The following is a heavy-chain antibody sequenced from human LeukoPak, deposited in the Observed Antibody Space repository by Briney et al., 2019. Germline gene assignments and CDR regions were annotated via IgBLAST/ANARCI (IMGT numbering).Heavy chain of an antibody. CDR1: GFTFSSHW. CDR2: ILNDGSQE. CDR3: ARDDALGDNALDI. Sequence: QPGGSLRLSCEASGFTFSSHWMSWVRQAPGKGLEWVAVILNDGSQEKYADSVKGRFTISRDNSKNTLFLQTNSLRAEDTAVYYSARDDALGDNALDIWGQGTMVTVSS. J-gene: IGHJ3*02. D-gene: IGHD3-16*01. V-gene: IGHV3-33*08.